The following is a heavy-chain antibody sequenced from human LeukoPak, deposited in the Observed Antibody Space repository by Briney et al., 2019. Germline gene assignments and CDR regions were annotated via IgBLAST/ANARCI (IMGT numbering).Heavy chain of an antibody. D-gene: IGHD3-3*01. Sequence: SETLSLTCTVSGGSISSSSYYWGWIRQPPGKGLEWIGSIYYSGSTYYNPSLKSRVTISVDTSKNQFSLNLSSVTAADTAVYYCVSSHYYDFWSGYSYFDYWGQGTLVTVSS. CDR3: VSSHYYDFWSGYSYFDY. V-gene: IGHV4-39*07. CDR2: IYYSGST. J-gene: IGHJ4*02. CDR1: GGSISSSSYY.